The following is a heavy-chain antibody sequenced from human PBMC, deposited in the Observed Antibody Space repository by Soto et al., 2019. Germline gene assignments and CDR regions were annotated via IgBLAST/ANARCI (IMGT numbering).Heavy chain of an antibody. J-gene: IGHJ5*02. CDR3: AKAPPESALYGDYVGIGWFDP. V-gene: IGHV3-23*01. D-gene: IGHD4-17*01. CDR1: GFTFSSYA. CDR2: ISGSGGST. Sequence: GGSLRLSCAASGFTFSSYAMSWVRQAPGKGLEWVSAISGSGGSTYYADSVKGRFTISRDNSKNTLYLQMNSLRAEDTAVYYCAKAPPESALYGDYVGIGWFDPWGQGTLVTVSS.